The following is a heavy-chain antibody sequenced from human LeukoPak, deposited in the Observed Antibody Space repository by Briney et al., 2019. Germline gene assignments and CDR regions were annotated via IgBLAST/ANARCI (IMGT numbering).Heavy chain of an antibody. D-gene: IGHD3-10*01. CDR2: IRGSGTNT. CDR1: GGSFSGYY. CDR3: AKVPMLRGFIFSEYYNYYMDV. J-gene: IGHJ6*03. Sequence: ETLSLTCAVYGGSFSGYYWSWVRQAPGKGLEWVSSIRGSGTNTYYADSVKGRFTISRDNSKNTLYLQMNSLRAEDTAVYYCAKVPMLRGFIFSEYYNYYMDVWGKGTTVTISS. V-gene: IGHV3-23*01.